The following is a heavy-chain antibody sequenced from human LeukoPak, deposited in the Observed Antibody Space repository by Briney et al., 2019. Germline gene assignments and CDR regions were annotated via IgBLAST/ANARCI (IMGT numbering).Heavy chain of an antibody. CDR2: IYYSGST. D-gene: IGHD3-10*01. CDR3: ASHSRQYYDSGSYIPAYDCY. J-gene: IGHJ4*02. V-gene: IGHV4-39*01. CDR1: GGSISSSHYY. Sequence: PSETLSLTRTVSGGSISSSHYYWGWIRQPPGKGLEWIGSIYYSGSTYYNPSLKSRVTISVDTSKNQFSLIPTSVPAADTAVYYCASHSRQYYDSGSYIPAYDCYWGQGTLVTVSS.